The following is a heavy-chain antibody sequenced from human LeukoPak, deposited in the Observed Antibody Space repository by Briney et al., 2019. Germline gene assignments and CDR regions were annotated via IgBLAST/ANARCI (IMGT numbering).Heavy chain of an antibody. Sequence: SETLSLTCTVSGGSISSYYWTWIRQPPGKGLEYIGYIYYSGSTNYNPSLKSRVSISLDTSKNQFSLKLSSVTAADTAVYYCARRYCSGGTCYPDYWGQGTLVTVSS. J-gene: IGHJ4*02. CDR3: ARRYCSGGTCYPDY. CDR2: IYYSGST. D-gene: IGHD2-15*01. CDR1: GGSISSYY. V-gene: IGHV4-59*08.